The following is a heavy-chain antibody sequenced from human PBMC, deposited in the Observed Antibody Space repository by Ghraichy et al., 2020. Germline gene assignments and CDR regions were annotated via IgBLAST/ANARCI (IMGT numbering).Heavy chain of an antibody. V-gene: IGHV3-21*01. CDR3: AKVRESGPANRPSDY. J-gene: IGHJ4*02. CDR2: ISSSSSYI. Sequence: GGSLRLSCAASGFIFSTYSINWVRQAPGKGLEWVSSISSSSSYIYYADSLKGRFTISRDNAKNSLYLQMNSLRAEDTAVYYCAKVRESGPANRPSDYWGQGTLVTVSS. CDR1: GFIFSTYS. D-gene: IGHD5-12*01.